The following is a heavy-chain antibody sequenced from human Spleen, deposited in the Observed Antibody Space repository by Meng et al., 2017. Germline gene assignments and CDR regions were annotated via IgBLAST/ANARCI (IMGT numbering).Heavy chain of an antibody. Sequence: QLQLQESGPGLVKPSETLSLTCTVSGGSIGSNSYHWGWIRQPPGKGLEWIGTIYYSGTTDYNPSLRSRVTISVDTSKKQFSLKLRSVTAADTAVYYCVRQRYCSAGSCYSDYWGQGTLVTVSS. J-gene: IGHJ4*02. CDR1: GGSIGSNSYH. CDR3: VRQRYCSAGSCYSDY. CDR2: IYYSGTT. V-gene: IGHV4-39*01. D-gene: IGHD2-15*01.